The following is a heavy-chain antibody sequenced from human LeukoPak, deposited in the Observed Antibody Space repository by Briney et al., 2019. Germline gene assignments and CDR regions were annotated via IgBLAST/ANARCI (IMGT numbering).Heavy chain of an antibody. Sequence: ASVKVSCKASGYTFTSYYMHWVRQAPGQGLEWMGIINPSGGSTSYAQKFQGRVTMTRDTSTSTVYMELSSLRSEDTAVYYCAREARTYQLLYNWFDPWGQGTLVTASS. D-gene: IGHD2-2*01. J-gene: IGHJ5*02. CDR2: INPSGGST. CDR3: AREARTYQLLYNWFDP. CDR1: GYTFTSYY. V-gene: IGHV1-46*01.